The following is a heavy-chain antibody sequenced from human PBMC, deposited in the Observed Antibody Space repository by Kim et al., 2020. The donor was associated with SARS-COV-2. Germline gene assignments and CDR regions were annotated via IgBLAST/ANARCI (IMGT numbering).Heavy chain of an antibody. Sequence: GGSLRLSCAASGFTFSTYGMHWVRQAPGKGLEWVAVISYDGSNKYYADSVKGRFTISRDNSKNTLYLQMNSLRADDTAVYYCARGGYFDPGGYWGQGTLVTVSS. J-gene: IGHJ4*02. CDR1: GFTFSTYG. CDR2: ISYDGSNK. V-gene: IGHV3-33*05. D-gene: IGHD3-9*01. CDR3: ARGGYFDPGGY.